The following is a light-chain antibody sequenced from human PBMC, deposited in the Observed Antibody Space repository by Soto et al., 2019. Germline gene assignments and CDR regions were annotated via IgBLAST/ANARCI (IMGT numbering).Light chain of an antibody. CDR1: QSINNY. CDR2: GAS. J-gene: IGKJ1*01. Sequence: EIVLTQSPATLSLSPGERATLSCRASQSINNYLVWYQQKPGQAPRLLIYGASTRATGIPARFSGSGSGTDFTLTITSLESEDSAVYYCQQRSNWPTFGQGTKVEIK. V-gene: IGKV3-11*01. CDR3: QQRSNWPT.